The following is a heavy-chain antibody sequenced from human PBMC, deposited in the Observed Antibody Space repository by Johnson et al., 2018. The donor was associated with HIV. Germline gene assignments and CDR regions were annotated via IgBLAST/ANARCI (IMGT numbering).Heavy chain of an antibody. J-gene: IGHJ3*02. Sequence: EQLVESGGGVVQPGRSLRLSCVASGFTFSSYGMHWVRQAPGKGLEWVSYISSSGSIIYYGDSVKGRFTISRDNAKNSLYLQMNSLRAEDTAVYYCARGGWRGIATPDAFDIWGQGTMVTVSS. V-gene: IGHV3-48*04. CDR2: ISSSGSII. CDR3: ARGGWRGIATPDAFDI. D-gene: IGHD6-13*01. CDR1: GFTFSSYG.